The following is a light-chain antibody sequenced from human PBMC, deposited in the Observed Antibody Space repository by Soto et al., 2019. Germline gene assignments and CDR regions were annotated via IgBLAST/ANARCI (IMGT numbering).Light chain of an antibody. Sequence: ESMLTQSPATLSLSPGERATLSCRASQSVRSYLALYQHKPGQAPRLLIYAASSRATGSPDRFSGGGSGTDFTLTISRLEPEDFAVYYCQQYGYSPITFGQGTRLEN. CDR1: QSVRSY. J-gene: IGKJ5*01. CDR3: QQYGYSPIT. CDR2: AAS. V-gene: IGKV3-20*01.